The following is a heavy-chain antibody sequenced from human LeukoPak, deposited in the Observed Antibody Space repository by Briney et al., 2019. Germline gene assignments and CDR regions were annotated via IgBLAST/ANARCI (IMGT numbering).Heavy chain of an antibody. V-gene: IGHV1-8*01. J-gene: IGHJ5*02. CDR2: MNPNSGNT. CDR3: ARRRSSGYWFRP. D-gene: IGHD3-22*01. Sequence: ASVKVSCKASGYTFTSYDINWVRQATGQGLEWMGWMNPNSGNTGYAQKFQGRVTMTRNTSISTACMELSSLRSEDTAVYYCARRRSSGYWFRPWGQGTLVTVSS. CDR1: GYTFTSYD.